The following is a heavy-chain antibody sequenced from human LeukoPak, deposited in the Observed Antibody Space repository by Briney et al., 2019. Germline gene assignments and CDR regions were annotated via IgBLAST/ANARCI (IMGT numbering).Heavy chain of an antibody. CDR3: AGGGAGASYFDY. D-gene: IGHD1-26*01. Sequence: ASVKVSCKASGYTFTSYAISWVRQAPGQGLEWMGGIIPIFGTADYAQKFQGRVTITADESTSTAYMELSSLRSEDTAVYYCAGGGAGASYFDYWGQGTLVTVSS. V-gene: IGHV1-69*13. CDR2: IIPIFGTA. CDR1: GYTFTSYA. J-gene: IGHJ4*02.